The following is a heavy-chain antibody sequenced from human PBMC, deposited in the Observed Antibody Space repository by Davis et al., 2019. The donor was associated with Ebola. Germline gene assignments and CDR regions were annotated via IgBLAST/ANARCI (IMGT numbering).Heavy chain of an antibody. CDR2: TYYTSKWFN. J-gene: IGHJ4*02. D-gene: IGHD5-12*01. CDR1: GDSVSSGG. Sequence: PSETLSLTCAISGDSVSSGGWNWIRQSPSRGLEWLGRTYYTSKWFNDYAVSVKSRITINPDTSENQFSLQLNSVTPEDTAVYYCARGWLRTGLDYWGQGTLVTVSS. CDR3: ARGWLRTGLDY. V-gene: IGHV6-1*01.